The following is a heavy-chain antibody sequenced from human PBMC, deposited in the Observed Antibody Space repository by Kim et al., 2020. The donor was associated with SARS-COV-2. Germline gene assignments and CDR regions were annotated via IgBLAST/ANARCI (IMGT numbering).Heavy chain of an antibody. Sequence: AHKFQGGGTMTRDTSTSTVYMELSSLRSEDTAVYYCARAPPPDYGDYVFDYWGQGTLVTVSS. J-gene: IGHJ4*02. CDR3: ARAPPPDYGDYVFDY. V-gene: IGHV1-46*01. D-gene: IGHD4-17*01.